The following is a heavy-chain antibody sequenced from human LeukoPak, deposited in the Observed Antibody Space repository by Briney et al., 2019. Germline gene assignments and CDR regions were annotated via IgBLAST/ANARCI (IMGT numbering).Heavy chain of an antibody. J-gene: IGHJ4*02. CDR2: IDPSDSYP. CDR1: GYSFTNYW. Sequence: GEYLKISCKASGYSFTNYWIYWVRQMPGKGLEWMGRIDPSDSYPNYSPSFQGHVTISVDKSISTAYLQWSSLKASDTAMYYCARHPEQSSGYWGQGTLVTVSS. CDR3: ARHPEQSSGY. D-gene: IGHD6-19*01. V-gene: IGHV5-10-1*01.